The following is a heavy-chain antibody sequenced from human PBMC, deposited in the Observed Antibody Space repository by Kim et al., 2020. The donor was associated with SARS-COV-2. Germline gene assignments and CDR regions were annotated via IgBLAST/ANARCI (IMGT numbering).Heavy chain of an antibody. CDR3: ARIALLRYFDWLRYYYMDV. V-gene: IGHV4-34*01. D-gene: IGHD3-9*01. J-gene: IGHJ6*03. CDR2: INHSGST. Sequence: SETLSLTCAVYGGSFSGYYWSWIRQPPGKGLEWIGEINHSGSTNYNPSLKSRVTISVDTSKNQFSLKLSSVTAADTAVYYCARIALLRYFDWLRYYYMDVWGKGTTVTVSS. CDR1: GGSFSGYY.